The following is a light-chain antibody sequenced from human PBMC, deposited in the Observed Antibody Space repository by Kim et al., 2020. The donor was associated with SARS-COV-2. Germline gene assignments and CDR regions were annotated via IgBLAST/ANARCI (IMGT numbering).Light chain of an antibody. CDR3: QQYDNFPLT. CDR2: DAS. J-gene: IGKJ4*01. V-gene: IGKV1-33*01. CDR1: QDISKC. Sequence: ASVGDIVTIACQASQDISKCLNWYQQKPGKAPKLLIYDASNLDKGVPSRFTGGGSGTDFTFTINSLQPEDIATYYCQQYDNFPLTFGGGTKVDIK.